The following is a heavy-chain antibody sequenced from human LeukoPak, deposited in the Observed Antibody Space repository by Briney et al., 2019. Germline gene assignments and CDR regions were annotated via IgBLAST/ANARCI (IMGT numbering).Heavy chain of an antibody. D-gene: IGHD6-19*01. V-gene: IGHV3-48*02. CDR3: ARDSLGVAEGYYGMDV. CDR1: GFTFNSYS. CDR2: ISSSSSII. J-gene: IGHJ6*02. Sequence: GGSLRLSCAASGFTFNSYSMNWVRQAPGKGLEWVSYISSSSSIIYYADSVKGRFTLSRDNAKNSLYLQMNSLRDDDTAVYYCARDSLGVAEGYYGMDVWGQGTTVTVSS.